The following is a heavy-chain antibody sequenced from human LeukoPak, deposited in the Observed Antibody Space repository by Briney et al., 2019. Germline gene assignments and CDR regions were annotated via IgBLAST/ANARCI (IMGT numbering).Heavy chain of an antibody. D-gene: IGHD3-22*01. J-gene: IGHJ4*02. CDR1: GFTFSSYG. CDR3: ARVDYYDSSGYYY. Sequence: PGRSLGLSCAASGFTFSSYGMHWVRQAPGKGLEWVAVIWYDGSNKYYADSVKGRFTISRDNSKNTLYLQMNSLRAEDTAVYYCARVDYYDSSGYYYWGQGTLVTVSS. CDR2: IWYDGSNK. V-gene: IGHV3-33*01.